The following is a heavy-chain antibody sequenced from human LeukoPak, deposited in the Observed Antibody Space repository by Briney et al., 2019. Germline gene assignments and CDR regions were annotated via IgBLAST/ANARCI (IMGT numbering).Heavy chain of an antibody. V-gene: IGHV1-2*02. D-gene: IGHD5-18*01. CDR3: ARLLVDTAMVKDY. J-gene: IGHJ4*02. CDR2: INPNSGGT. CDR1: GYTFTGYY. Sequence: GASVKVSCKASGYTFTGYYMHWVRQAPGQGLEWMGWINPNSGGTNYAQKFQGRVTMTRDTSISTAYMELSRLRSDDTAVYYCARLLVDTAMVKDYWGQGTLVPVSS.